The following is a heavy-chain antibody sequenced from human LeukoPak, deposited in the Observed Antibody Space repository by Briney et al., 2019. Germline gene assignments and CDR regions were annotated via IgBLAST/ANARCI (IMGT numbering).Heavy chain of an antibody. CDR2: MNPNSGNT. D-gene: IGHD3-16*01. Sequence: ASVKVSCKASGYTSTSYDINWVRQATGQGLEWMGWMNPNSGNTGYAQKFQGRVTMTRNTSISTAYMELSSLRSEDTAVYYCARSRIMRIPRQNWFDPWGQGTLVTVSS. V-gene: IGHV1-8*01. J-gene: IGHJ5*02. CDR3: ARSRIMRIPRQNWFDP. CDR1: GYTSTSYD.